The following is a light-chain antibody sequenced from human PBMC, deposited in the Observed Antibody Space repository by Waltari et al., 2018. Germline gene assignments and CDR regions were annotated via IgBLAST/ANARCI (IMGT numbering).Light chain of an antibody. Sequence: QAVVTQEPSLTVSPGGTVTLTCGSSTGSVTSGQWPSWLQQKPGQAPRTLIFDTSYKRPWTPARFAGSLLGGKAALTLSGAQAEDEAVYFCMLFYYGAVAFCGGTKLTVL. CDR3: MLFYYGAVA. CDR1: TGSVTSGQW. CDR2: DTS. J-gene: IGLJ2*01. V-gene: IGLV7-46*01.